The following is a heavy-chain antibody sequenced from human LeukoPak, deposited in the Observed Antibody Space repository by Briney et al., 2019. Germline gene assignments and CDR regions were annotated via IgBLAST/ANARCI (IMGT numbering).Heavy chain of an antibody. CDR3: ARSDISIVRGAMV. CDR2: INPSGGST. V-gene: IGHV1-46*01. D-gene: IGHD3-10*01. Sequence: ASVKVSCKASGYTFTSYYIHWVRQAPGQGLEWMGIINPSGGSTSYAQKFQGRVTMTTETSTSTAYMELRSLRSDDTAVYYCARSDISIVRGAMVWGQGTLVIVSS. J-gene: IGHJ4*02. CDR1: GYTFTSYY.